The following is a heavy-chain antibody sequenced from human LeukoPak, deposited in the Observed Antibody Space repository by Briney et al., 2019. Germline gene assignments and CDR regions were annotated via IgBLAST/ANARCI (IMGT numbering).Heavy chain of an antibody. CDR1: GGSISSSSYY. J-gene: IGHJ5*02. CDR3: AIRGGSRTS. V-gene: IGHV4-39*01. D-gene: IGHD3-10*01. Sequence: PSETLSLACTVSGGSISSSSYYRGWIRQPPGKGLEWIGSIYYSGSTYYNPSLKSRVTISVDTSKNQFSLKLSSVTAADTAVYYCAIRGGSRTSWGQGTLVTVSS. CDR2: IYYSGST.